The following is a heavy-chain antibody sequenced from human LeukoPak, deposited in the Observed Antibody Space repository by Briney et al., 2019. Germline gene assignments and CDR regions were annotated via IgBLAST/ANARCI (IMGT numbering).Heavy chain of an antibody. CDR2: IYSGGST. Sequence: GSLRLSCAVSGITLSNYGMRWVRQAPGKGLEWVSVIYSGGSTYYADSVKGRFTISRDNSKNTLYLQMNSLRAEDTAVYYCAGTSSHYYYGMDVWGQGTTVTVSS. CDR3: AGTSSHYYYGMDV. D-gene: IGHD2/OR15-2a*01. J-gene: IGHJ6*02. V-gene: IGHV3-66*01. CDR1: GITLSNYG.